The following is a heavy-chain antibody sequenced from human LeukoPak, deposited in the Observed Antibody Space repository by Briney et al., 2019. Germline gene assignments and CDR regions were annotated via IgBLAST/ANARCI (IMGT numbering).Heavy chain of an antibody. CDR3: ARDRSSGWYVYDY. D-gene: IGHD6-19*01. CDR2: ISGSGDST. Sequence: GGSLRLSCEASGFTFSSYAMSWVRQAPGKGLEWVSVISGSGDSTYYADSVEGRFTISRDNSKNTLYLQMNSLRAEDTAVYYCARDRSSGWYVYDYWGQGTLVTVSS. J-gene: IGHJ4*02. V-gene: IGHV3-23*01. CDR1: GFTFSSYA.